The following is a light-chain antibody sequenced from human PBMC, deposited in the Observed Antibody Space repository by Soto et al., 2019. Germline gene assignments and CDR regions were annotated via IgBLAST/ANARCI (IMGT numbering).Light chain of an antibody. V-gene: IGKV1-5*03. J-gene: IGKJ2*01. CDR3: QQYNSYLYT. CDR1: QSISSW. CDR2: KAS. Sequence: DIQMTQSPSTLSASVGDRVTITCRASQSISSWLAWYQQKPGKAPKLLIYKASSLESGVPSRFSGSGSGTEFTLTISCLQPDDFATYYCQQYNSYLYTFGQATKLEIK.